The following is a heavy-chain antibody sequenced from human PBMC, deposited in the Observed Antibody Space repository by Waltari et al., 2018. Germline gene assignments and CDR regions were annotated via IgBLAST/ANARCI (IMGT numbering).Heavy chain of an antibody. V-gene: IGHV3-48*02. J-gene: IGHJ4*02. D-gene: IGHD3-9*01. CDR2: ISASGSKI. Sequence: EVQLVESGGGLVQPGGSLRLSCAPSGFDFNTYIMNWVRQAPGKGLEWVSYISASGSKIYYADSVKGRFTISRDNAKNSLYLQMNSLRDEDRAVYYCARSLTILDCWGQGTLVSVSS. CDR3: ARSLTILDC. CDR1: GFDFNTYI.